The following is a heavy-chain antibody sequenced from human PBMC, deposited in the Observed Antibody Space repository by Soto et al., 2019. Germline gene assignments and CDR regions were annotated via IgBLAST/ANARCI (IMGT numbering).Heavy chain of an antibody. CDR1: GFTFSSYG. J-gene: IGHJ4*02. Sequence: PGGSLRLSCAASGFTFSSYGMHWVRQAPGKGLEWVAVISYDGSNKYYADSVKGRFTISRDNSKNTLYLQMNSLRAEDTAVYYCAKRGGDRGRSFDYWGQGTLVTVSS. CDR2: ISYDGSNK. CDR3: AKRGGDRGRSFDY. D-gene: IGHD3-10*01. V-gene: IGHV3-30*18.